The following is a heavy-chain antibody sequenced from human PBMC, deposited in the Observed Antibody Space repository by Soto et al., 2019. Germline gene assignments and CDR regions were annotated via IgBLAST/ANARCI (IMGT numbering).Heavy chain of an antibody. CDR2: ISGSGNMK. J-gene: IGHJ5*02. V-gene: IGHV3-23*01. CDR3: AKETVEADQATIPGDS. Sequence: EVRLLESGGGLVQPGGSLTLSCTASGLTFSNYAMTWVRQAPGKGLEWVSGISGSGNMKYYADSVKGHFTISRDNSKDTLYLRMDSLRDADPAVYYCAKETVEADQATIPGDSWGQGTLVTVSS. D-gene: IGHD3-10*01. CDR1: GLTFSNYA.